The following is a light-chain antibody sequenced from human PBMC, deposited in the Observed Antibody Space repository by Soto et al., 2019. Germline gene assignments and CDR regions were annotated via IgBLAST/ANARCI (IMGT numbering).Light chain of an antibody. CDR2: DVS. J-gene: IGLJ1*01. CDR3: SSYTGSRTYV. V-gene: IGLV2-14*01. CDR1: SSDIGGYKY. Sequence: QSALTQPASVSGSPRHSITIFCTGPSSDIGGYKYVSWYQQHPGKAPKLMIYDVSNRPSGVSNRFSGSKSGNTATLTISGLQGEDEPEYYCSSYTGSRTYVLGTGTKVTVL.